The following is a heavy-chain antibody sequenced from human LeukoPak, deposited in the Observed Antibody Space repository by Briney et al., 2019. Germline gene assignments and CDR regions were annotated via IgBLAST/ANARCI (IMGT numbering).Heavy chain of an antibody. CDR3: AELGITMIGGV. Sequence: GGALRLSCAASGFTFSSYDMTWVRQAPGRGLEWVSSISSSSSYIYYADSVKGRFTISRDNAKNSLYLQMNSLRAEDTAVYYCAELGITMIGGVWGKGTTVTISS. J-gene: IGHJ6*04. D-gene: IGHD3-10*02. CDR1: GFTFSSYD. V-gene: IGHV3-21*01. CDR2: ISSSSSYI.